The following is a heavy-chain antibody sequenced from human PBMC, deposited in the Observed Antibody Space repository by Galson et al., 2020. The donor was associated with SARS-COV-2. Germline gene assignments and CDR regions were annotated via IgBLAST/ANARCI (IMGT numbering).Heavy chain of an antibody. Sequence: TLSLTCSVSGGFIGSGNFYWGWIRQHPGKGREWIGYIHYTGTTYYNPSLKSRVGISVETSESQFSLNLNSVTAADTAVYYCARSVGGYTNWFDSWGPGTLVTVSS. CDR2: IHYTGTT. CDR1: GGFIGSGNFY. D-gene: IGHD1-1*01. J-gene: IGHJ5*01. CDR3: ARSVGGYTNWFDS. V-gene: IGHV4-31*03.